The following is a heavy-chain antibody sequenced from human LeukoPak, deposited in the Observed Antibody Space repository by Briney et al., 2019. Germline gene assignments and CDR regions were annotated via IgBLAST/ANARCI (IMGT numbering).Heavy chain of an antibody. CDR3: ASSMTDHYDSSGISFDY. CDR1: GGTFSSHA. CDR2: IIPMFGTA. Sequence: VXCKASGGTFSSHAISWVRQAPGQGLEWMGRIIPMFGTANYAQKFQGRVTISTDESTSKAYMEVSSLRSEDTAVYYCASSMTDHYDSSGISFDYWGQGTLVTVSS. V-gene: IGHV1-69*05. D-gene: IGHD3-22*01. J-gene: IGHJ4*02.